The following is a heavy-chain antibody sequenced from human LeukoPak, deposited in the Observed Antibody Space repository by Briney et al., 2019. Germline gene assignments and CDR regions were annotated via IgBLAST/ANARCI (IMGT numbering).Heavy chain of an antibody. CDR2: MNPNSGNT. J-gene: IGHJ6*03. V-gene: IGHV1-8*03. Sequence: ASVKVSCKASGYTFTSYDINWVRQATGQGREWMGWMNPNSGNTGYAQKFQGRVTITRNTSISTAYMELSSLRSEATAVYYCARSPAGRYYMDVWGKGTTVTVSS. CDR3: ARSPAGRYYMDV. CDR1: GYTFTSYD.